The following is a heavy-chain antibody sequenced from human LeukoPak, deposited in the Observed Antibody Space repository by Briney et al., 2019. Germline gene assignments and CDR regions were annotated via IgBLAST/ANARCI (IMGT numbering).Heavy chain of an antibody. CDR3: ARERGGIFWFDP. CDR2: ISSAAATT. J-gene: IGHJ5*02. D-gene: IGHD3-16*01. Sequence: GGSLRLSCAASGFTFSDRYMAWVRQAPGKGLAWLSYISSAAATTYYPDFVKGRFTISRDNAKNSLYLQMNSLRAEDTAVYYCARERGGIFWFDPWGQGTLVTVSS. V-gene: IGHV3-11*04. CDR1: GFTFSDRY.